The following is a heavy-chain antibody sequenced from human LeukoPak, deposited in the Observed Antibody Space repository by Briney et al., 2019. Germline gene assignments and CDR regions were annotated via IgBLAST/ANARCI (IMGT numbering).Heavy chain of an antibody. J-gene: IGHJ6*02. V-gene: IGHV4-4*02. CDR3: ARGYYDFWSGYYSSGALDV. CDR1: GGSISSSNW. CDR2: IYHSGST. Sequence: SETLSLTCAVSGGSISSSNWWSWVRQPPGKGLEWIVEIYHSGSTNYNPSLKSRVTISVDKSKNQFSLKLSSVTAADTAVYYCARGYYDFWSGYYSSGALDVWGQGTTVTVSS. D-gene: IGHD3-3*01.